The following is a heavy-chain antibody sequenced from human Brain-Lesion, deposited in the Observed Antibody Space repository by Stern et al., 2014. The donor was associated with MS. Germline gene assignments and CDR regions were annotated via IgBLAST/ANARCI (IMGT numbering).Heavy chain of an antibody. V-gene: IGHV3-30*03. CDR3: ARAVAVGRDAFDF. CDR2: VSSDGTNK. D-gene: IGHD6-19*01. CDR1: GFTFSDYG. Sequence: VQLVESGGGVVQPGRSLRLSCAASGFTFSDYGLHWVRQAPGKGLEWVAVVSSDGTNKYYEDSVKGRFTISRDNSYNTLFLHMISLRAEDAAVYYCARAVAVGRDAFDFWGQGTRVIVSS. J-gene: IGHJ3*01.